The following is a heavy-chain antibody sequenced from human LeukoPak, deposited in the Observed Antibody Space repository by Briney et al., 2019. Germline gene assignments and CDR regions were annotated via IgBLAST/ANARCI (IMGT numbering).Heavy chain of an antibody. J-gene: IGHJ4*02. V-gene: IGHV3-23*01. CDR1: GFTFSSYM. CDR3: ARDLGMTDGDYVSYFDY. D-gene: IGHD4-17*01. Sequence: GGSLRLSCAASGFTFSSYMMTWVRQAPGKGLEWVSTISSDGSRTYYADSVKGRFTISRDNSKNTLYLQMNSLRAEDTALYYCARDLGMTDGDYVSYFDYWGQGTLVTVSS. CDR2: ISSDGSRT.